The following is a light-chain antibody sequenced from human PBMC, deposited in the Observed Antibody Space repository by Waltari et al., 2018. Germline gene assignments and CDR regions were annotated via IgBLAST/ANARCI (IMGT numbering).Light chain of an antibody. CDR3: QQYNGYWT. CDR1: QSISSW. V-gene: IGKV1-5*03. J-gene: IGKJ1*01. CDR2: KAS. Sequence: DIQMTQSTSTLSASVGDRVTITCRASQSISSWLAWYQQKPGKAPKRLIYKASTLESGVPSRFSGSGSVTEFTLTINSLQPDDFSTYYCQQYNGYWTFGQGTKLEIK.